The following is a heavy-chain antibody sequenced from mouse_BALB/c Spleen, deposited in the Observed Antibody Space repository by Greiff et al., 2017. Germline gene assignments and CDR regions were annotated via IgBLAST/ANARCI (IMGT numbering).Heavy chain of an antibody. D-gene: IGHD1-1*01. J-gene: IGHJ2*01. Sequence: EVKLVESGGGLVQPGGSLRLSCATSGFTFTDYYMSWVRQPPGKALEWLGFIRNKANGYTTEYSASVKGRFTISRDNSQSILYLQMNTLRAEDSATYYCQAMVYYGSSYVGFDYWGQGTTLTVSS. CDR3: QAMVYYGSSYVGFDY. CDR2: IRNKANGYTT. V-gene: IGHV7-3*02. CDR1: GFTFTDYY.